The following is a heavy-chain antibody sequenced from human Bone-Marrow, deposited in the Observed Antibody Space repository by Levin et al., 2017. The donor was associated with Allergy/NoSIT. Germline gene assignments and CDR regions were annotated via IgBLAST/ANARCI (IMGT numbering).Heavy chain of an antibody. CDR1: GFTFNSYS. D-gene: IGHD4-23*01. CDR2: ISSGSSSI. CDR3: VRDRETVGTITSY. J-gene: IGHJ4*02. Sequence: SCAASGFTFNSYSMNWVRQAPGKGLEWVAYISSGSSSIYYADSVKGRFTISRDNAKHSLFLQMDSLRDEDTAIYYCVRDRETVGTITSYWGQGTLVTVSS. V-gene: IGHV3-48*02.